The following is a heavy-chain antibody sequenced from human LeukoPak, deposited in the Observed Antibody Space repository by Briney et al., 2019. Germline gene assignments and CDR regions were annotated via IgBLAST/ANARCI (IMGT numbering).Heavy chain of an antibody. CDR2: IWYDGINE. D-gene: IGHD6-19*01. CDR3: AKPVSGGLAVTADWFHP. V-gene: IGHV3-33*06. Sequence: GRSLRLSCAASGFTFSSSGMHWVRQAPGKGLEWVALIWYDGINEYYADSVKGRFTISRDDSKNTLYLQVNTLRADDTATYYCAKPVSGGLAVTADWFHPWGQGTLVVVSS. J-gene: IGHJ5*01. CDR1: GFTFSSSG.